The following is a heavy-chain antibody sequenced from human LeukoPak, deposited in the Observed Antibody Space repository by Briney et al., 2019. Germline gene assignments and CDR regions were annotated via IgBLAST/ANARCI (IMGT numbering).Heavy chain of an antibody. CDR2: IKEDGSES. D-gene: IGHD1-1*01. CDR3: ARGWKYFDY. J-gene: IGHJ4*02. V-gene: IGHV3-7*01. CDR1: GFTFSSYA. Sequence: GGSLRLSCAASGFTFSSYAMHWVRQAPGKGLEWVADIKEDGSESFYVDSVKGRFTISRDNAKNSLYLQMNSLRVEDTAVYYCARGWKYFDYWGQGTLVTVSS.